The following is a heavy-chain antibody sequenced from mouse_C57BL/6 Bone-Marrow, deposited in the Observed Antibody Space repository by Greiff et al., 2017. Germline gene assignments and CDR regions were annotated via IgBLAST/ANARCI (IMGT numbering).Heavy chain of an antibody. J-gene: IGHJ2*01. CDR2: ISNGGGST. CDR3: ARQMGGSSYVGPFDY. V-gene: IGHV5-12*01. Sequence: EVKLVESGGGLVQPGGSLKLSCAASGFTFSDYYMYWVRQTPEKRLEWVAYISNGGGSTYYPDTVKGRFTISRDNAKNTLYLQMSRLKSEDTAMYYCARQMGGSSYVGPFDYWGQGTTLTVSS. D-gene: IGHD1-1*01. CDR1: GFTFSDYY.